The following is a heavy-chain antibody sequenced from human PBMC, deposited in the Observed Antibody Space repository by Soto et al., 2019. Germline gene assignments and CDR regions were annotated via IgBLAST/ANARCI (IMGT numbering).Heavy chain of an antibody. Sequence: QVQLVQSGAAVKKPGSSVKVSCKASGGTFSSYAISWVRQAPGQGLEWMGGIIPIFGTANYAQKFQGRVTITADEATSTAYMELSSLRSEDTAVYYCARDGMVPANYYYYGMDVWGQGTTVTVSS. D-gene: IGHD2-2*01. V-gene: IGHV1-69*01. J-gene: IGHJ6*02. CDR3: ARDGMVPANYYYYGMDV. CDR2: IIPIFGTA. CDR1: GGTFSSYA.